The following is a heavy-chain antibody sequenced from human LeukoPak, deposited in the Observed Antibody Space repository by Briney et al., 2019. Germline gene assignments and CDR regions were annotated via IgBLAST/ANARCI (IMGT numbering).Heavy chain of an antibody. D-gene: IGHD5-18*01. Sequence: PSETLSLTCTVSGGSISSGSYYWSWIRQPAGKGLEWIGRIYTSGSTNYNPSLKSRVTISMDTSKNQFSLKLSAVTAADTAVYYCTREGYSSPDYWGPGNPGHRLL. CDR3: TREGYSSPDY. V-gene: IGHV4-61*02. J-gene: IGHJ4*02. CDR2: IYTSGST. CDR1: GGSISSGSYY.